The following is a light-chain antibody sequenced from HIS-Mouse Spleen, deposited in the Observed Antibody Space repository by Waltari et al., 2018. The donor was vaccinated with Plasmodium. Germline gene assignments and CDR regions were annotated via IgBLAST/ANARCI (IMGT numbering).Light chain of an antibody. V-gene: IGLV3-19*01. Sequence: SSELTQHPAVSVALGHTVRITCQGDSLRSYYASWYQQKPGQAPVLVIYGKNNRPSGIPDRFSGSSSGNTASLTITGAQAEDEADYYCNSRDSSGNHWVFGGGTKLTVL. J-gene: IGLJ3*02. CDR3: NSRDSSGNHWV. CDR2: GKN. CDR1: SLRSYY.